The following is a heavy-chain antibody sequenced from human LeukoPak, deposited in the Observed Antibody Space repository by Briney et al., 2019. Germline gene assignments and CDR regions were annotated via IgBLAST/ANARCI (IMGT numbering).Heavy chain of an antibody. CDR2: ISAYNGNT. D-gene: IGHD3-9*01. CDR3: ASVQLRYFDWLSSDNWFDP. V-gene: IGHV1-18*01. Sequence: GASVKVSCKASGYTFTSYGISWVRQAPGQGLEWMGWISAYNGNTNYAQKLQGRVTMTTDTSTSTAYMELRSLRSDDTAVYYCASVQLRYFDWLSSDNWFDPWGQGTLVTVSS. CDR1: GYTFTSYG. J-gene: IGHJ5*02.